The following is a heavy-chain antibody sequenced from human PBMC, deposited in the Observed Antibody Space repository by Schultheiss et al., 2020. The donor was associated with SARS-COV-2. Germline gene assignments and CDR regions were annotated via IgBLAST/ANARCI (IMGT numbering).Heavy chain of an antibody. D-gene: IGHD3-22*01. Sequence: SETLSLTCTVSGGSISSYYWSWIRQPPGKGLEWIGYIYYSGSTNYNPSLKSRVTISVDKSKNQFSLKLSSVTAADTAVYYCARYLNYYDSSGYFALFDYWGQGTLVTVSS. J-gene: IGHJ4*02. CDR3: ARYLNYYDSSGYFALFDY. V-gene: IGHV4-59*12. CDR1: GGSISSYY. CDR2: IYYSGST.